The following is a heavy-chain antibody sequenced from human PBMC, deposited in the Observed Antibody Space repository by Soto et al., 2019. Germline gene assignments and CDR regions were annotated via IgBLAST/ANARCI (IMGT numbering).Heavy chain of an antibody. D-gene: IGHD6-13*01. Sequence: VESGGGVVQSGRSLRLSCAASGFTFSTSGMHWIRQAPGKGLEWVAMISHDGGATYYVDSVKGRFTISRDTDKNTLHLQMDSLRPEDTATYYCAKDWGSSGWYNWFDPWGQGTLVTVSS. J-gene: IGHJ5*02. V-gene: IGHV3-30*18. CDR1: GFTFSTSG. CDR2: ISHDGGAT. CDR3: AKDWGSSGWYNWFDP.